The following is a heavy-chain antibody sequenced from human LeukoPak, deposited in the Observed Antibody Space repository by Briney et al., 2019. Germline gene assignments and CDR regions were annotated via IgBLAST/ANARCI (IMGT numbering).Heavy chain of an antibody. CDR3: ARDPRNYHDSSGSGNWYFDL. CDR1: GFTFSNYA. V-gene: IGHV3-30*04. J-gene: IGHJ2*01. CDR2: ISYDGGNK. Sequence: PGRSLRLSCAASGFTFSNYAMHWVRQAPGKGLGWVALISYDGGNKYYADSVKGRFTISRDNSKNTLYLQMNSLRPEDTAVFYCARDPRNYHDSSGSGNWYFDLWGRGTLVTVSS. D-gene: IGHD3-22*01.